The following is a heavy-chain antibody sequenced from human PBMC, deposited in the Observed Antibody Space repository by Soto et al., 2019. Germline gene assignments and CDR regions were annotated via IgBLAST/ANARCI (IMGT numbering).Heavy chain of an antibody. CDR1: GAPISSFY. D-gene: IGHD3-16*01. Sequence: QVQLQESGPGLVKPSETLSLACTVSGAPISSFYWSWIRQSAGKGLEWIGRIYTRGTTDYNPSLNSRVTVSIYTSKNQLSLKLTSVTAADTALYYCARGGTYFFDSWGQGILVTVSS. CDR2: IYTRGTT. J-gene: IGHJ4*02. CDR3: ARGGTYFFDS. V-gene: IGHV4-4*07.